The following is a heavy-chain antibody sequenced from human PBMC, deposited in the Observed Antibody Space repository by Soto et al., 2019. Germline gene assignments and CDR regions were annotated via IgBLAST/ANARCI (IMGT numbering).Heavy chain of an antibody. V-gene: IGHV3-30*01. CDR2: ISYDGSNK. CDR3: ARDITTDHDY. J-gene: IGHJ4*02. D-gene: IGHD4-17*01. CDR1: GFTFSSYS. Sequence: GGALRLSCAASGFTFSSYSMHWVRQAPGKGLEWVAVISYDGSNKYYADSVKGRFTISRDNSKNTLYLQMNSLRAEDTAVYYCARDITTDHDYWGQGTLVTVSS.